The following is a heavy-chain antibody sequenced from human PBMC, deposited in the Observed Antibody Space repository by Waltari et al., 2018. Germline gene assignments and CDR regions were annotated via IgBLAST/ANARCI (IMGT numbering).Heavy chain of an antibody. J-gene: IGHJ2*01. D-gene: IGHD3-3*01. CDR2: ISAYNGNT. CDR1: GYTFPSNG. CDR3: ARGILGYDFWSGYSWYFDL. V-gene: IGHV1-18*01. Sequence: QVQLVQSGAEVKKPGASVKVSCKPSGYTFPSNGISLVRHAPAQGFEWMGWISAYNGNTNYAQKLQGRVTMTTDTSTSTAYMELRSLRSDDTAVYYCARGILGYDFWSGYSWYFDLWGRGTLVTVSS.